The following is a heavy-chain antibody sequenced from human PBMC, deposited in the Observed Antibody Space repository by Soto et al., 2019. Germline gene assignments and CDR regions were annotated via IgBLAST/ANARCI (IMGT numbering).Heavy chain of an antibody. CDR1: GYTFTSYA. V-gene: IGHV1-3*01. CDR3: ARDGDFWSGYYFDY. D-gene: IGHD3-3*01. Sequence: SVEVSFKASGYTFTSYAMHWVRQAPGQRLEWMGWINAGNGNTKYSQKFQGRVTITRDTSASTAYMELSSLRSEDTAVYYCARDGDFWSGYYFDYWGQGTLVTVSS. CDR2: INAGNGNT. J-gene: IGHJ4*02.